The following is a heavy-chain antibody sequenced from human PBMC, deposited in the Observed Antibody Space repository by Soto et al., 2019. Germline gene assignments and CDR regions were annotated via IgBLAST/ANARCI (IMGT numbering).Heavy chain of an antibody. J-gene: IGHJ4*02. Sequence: XSVKVSCKASGCPFTYYHVHWVRQAPGQGLEWMGIINPNGGDSTYAQKFQGRVTMTRDTSTSTVYMEVSDLRSEDTALYFCARVTYSYGLLFYLDYWGQGTLVTVSS. V-gene: IGHV1-46*01. CDR1: GCPFTYYH. CDR3: ARVTYSYGLLFYLDY. CDR2: INPNGGDS. D-gene: IGHD5-18*01.